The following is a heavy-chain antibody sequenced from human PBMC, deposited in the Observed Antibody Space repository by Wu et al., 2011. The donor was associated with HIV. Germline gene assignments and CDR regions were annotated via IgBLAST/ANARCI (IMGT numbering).Heavy chain of an antibody. V-gene: IGHV1-69*14. J-gene: IGHJ4*02. D-gene: IGHD2-21*01. CDR3: ARDFGGDEDS. Sequence: QVQLVQSGAEVRKPGSSVKLSCKASGGSFITVGISWVRQAPGQGLEWMGGIIPMDSTANYTQKFRGRVTITADKSTNTAHMELSSLRSEDTAVYYCARDFGGDEDSWGQGTLVTVSS. CDR2: IIPMDSTA. CDR1: GGSFITVG.